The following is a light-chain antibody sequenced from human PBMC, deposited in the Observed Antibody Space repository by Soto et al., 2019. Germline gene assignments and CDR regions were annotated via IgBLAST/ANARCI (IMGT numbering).Light chain of an antibody. Sequence: QAVLTQSPSASASLGASVNLTCTLSSGHSSYAIARHQQQPEKGPRYLMKLNSDGSHSKGDGIPDRFSGSISGAERYLTISSLQSEDEADYYCQTWGTGSWVFGGGTKVTVL. CDR1: SGHSSYA. V-gene: IGLV4-69*01. CDR3: QTWGTGSWV. CDR2: LNSDGSH. J-gene: IGLJ3*02.